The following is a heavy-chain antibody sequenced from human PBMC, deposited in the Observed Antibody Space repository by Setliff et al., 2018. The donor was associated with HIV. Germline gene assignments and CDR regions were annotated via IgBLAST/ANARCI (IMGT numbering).Heavy chain of an antibody. V-gene: IGHV4-39*01. CDR2: IYHTGRT. D-gene: IGHD3-22*01. Sequence: SETLSLTCSVSGGSIDNNKYYWTWIRQPPGKGLEWTGSIYHTGRTYYNRSLESRLTISIDTSKNQFSLKLTSVTAADTAMYYCASRVYYYDSSGYLREEGFDPWGQGTPVTVSS. J-gene: IGHJ5*02. CDR3: ASRVYYYDSSGYLREEGFDP. CDR1: GGSIDNNKYY.